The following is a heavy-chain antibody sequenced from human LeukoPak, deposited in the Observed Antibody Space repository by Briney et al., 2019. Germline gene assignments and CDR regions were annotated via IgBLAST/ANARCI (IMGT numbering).Heavy chain of an antibody. V-gene: IGHV3-66*01. J-gene: IGHJ4*02. Sequence: SGGSLRLSCAASGFTVSSNYMSWVRQAPGKGLEWVSAIYTGGSTYYAGSVKGRFTISRDNSKNTLYLQMNSLRAEDTAVYYCARNLYYCDSSGYYYYWGQGTLVTVSS. CDR1: GFTVSSNY. CDR3: ARNLYYCDSSGYYYY. CDR2: IYTGGST. D-gene: IGHD3-22*01.